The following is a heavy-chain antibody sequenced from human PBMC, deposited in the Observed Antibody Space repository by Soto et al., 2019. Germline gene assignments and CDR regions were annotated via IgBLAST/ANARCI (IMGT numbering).Heavy chain of an antibody. J-gene: IGHJ4*02. Sequence: QVQLVESGGGVVQPGRSLRLSCAASGFTFSSYGMHWVRQAPGKGLEWVAVIWNDGSNKYYADSVKGRFTISRDNSKNTLYLQMNSLRAEDTAVYYCERERVGEYYYDRSGRRGDYFDYWGQGTLVTVSS. D-gene: IGHD3-22*01. CDR2: IWNDGSNK. V-gene: IGHV3-33*01. CDR1: GFTFSSYG. CDR3: ERERVGEYYYDRSGRRGDYFDY.